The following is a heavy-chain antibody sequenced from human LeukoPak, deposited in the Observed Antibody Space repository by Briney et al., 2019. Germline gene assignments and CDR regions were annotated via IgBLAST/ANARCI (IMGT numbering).Heavy chain of an antibody. CDR3: ALIVDYYDSSGYYYWFDP. Sequence: GASVKVSCKASGYTFTGYYMHWVRQAPGQGLEWMGWIKPNSGGTNYAQKFQGRVTMTRDTSISTAYMELSRLRSDDTAVYYCALIVDYYDSSGYYYWFDPWGQGTLVTVSS. D-gene: IGHD3-22*01. CDR1: GYTFTGYY. CDR2: IKPNSGGT. J-gene: IGHJ5*02. V-gene: IGHV1-2*02.